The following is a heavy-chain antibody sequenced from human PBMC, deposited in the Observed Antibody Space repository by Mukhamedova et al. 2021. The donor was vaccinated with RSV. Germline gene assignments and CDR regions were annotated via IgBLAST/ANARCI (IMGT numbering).Heavy chain of an antibody. Sequence: GWIGEINHSGSTNYNPSLKSRVTISVDTSKNQFSLKLSSVTAADTAVYYCARGGIRFLEWKKSLDVWGKGTTVTVSS. CDR3: ARGGIRFLEWKKSLDV. J-gene: IGHJ6*04. V-gene: IGHV4-34*01. CDR2: INHSGST. D-gene: IGHD3-3*01.